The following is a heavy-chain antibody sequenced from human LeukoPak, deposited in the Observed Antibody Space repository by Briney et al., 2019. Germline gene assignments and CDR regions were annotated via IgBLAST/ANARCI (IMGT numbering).Heavy chain of an antibody. D-gene: IGHD3-22*01. Sequence: GGSLRLSCAASGFTFRSYAMSWVRLAPGKGLEWVSGISGSGGTTHYADSVKGRFTIPRDNSNNTLYLQMNSLRAEDTAVYYCAKDSHDSSGYSYYFDSWGQGTLVTVSS. CDR3: AKDSHDSSGYSYYFDS. CDR2: ISGSGGTT. V-gene: IGHV3-23*01. J-gene: IGHJ4*02. CDR1: GFTFRSYA.